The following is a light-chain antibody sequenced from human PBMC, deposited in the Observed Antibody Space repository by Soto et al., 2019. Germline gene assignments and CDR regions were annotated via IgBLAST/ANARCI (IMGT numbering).Light chain of an antibody. Sequence: EIGMTEALATLCVSPVKRATLSCRASQSVSSNLAWYQQKPGQAPRLLIYGASTRATGIPARFSGSGSGTEFTLTISSLQYEDVAVYYWQQDNNCPLWTFGQGTKVDI. CDR2: GAS. V-gene: IGKV3-15*01. CDR3: QQDNNCPLWT. CDR1: QSVSSN. J-gene: IGKJ1*01.